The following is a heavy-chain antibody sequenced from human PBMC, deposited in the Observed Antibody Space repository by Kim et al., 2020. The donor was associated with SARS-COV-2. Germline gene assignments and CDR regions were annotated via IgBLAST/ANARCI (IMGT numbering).Heavy chain of an antibody. D-gene: IGHD6-19*01. J-gene: IGHJ4*02. Sequence: YYAASVRGRLTISRDNSKSMVYLEMNSLRPDDTAVYFCAKPPGSGWFLIKFWGQGTLVTVSS. V-gene: IGHV3-23*05. CDR3: AKPPGSGWFLIKF.